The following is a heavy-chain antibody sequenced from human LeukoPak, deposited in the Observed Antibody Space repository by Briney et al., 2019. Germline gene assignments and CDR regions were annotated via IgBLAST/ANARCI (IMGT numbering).Heavy chain of an antibody. J-gene: IGHJ4*02. CDR1: GFTFSSYS. V-gene: IGHV3-9*01. Sequence: PGGSLRLSCAASGFTFSSYSMNWVRQAPGKGLEWVSGISWNSGSIGYADSVKGRFTISRDNAKNSLYLQMNSLRAEDTALYYCAKDTEDYYDSSGYYGYWGQGTLVTVSS. CDR3: AKDTEDYYDSSGYYGY. D-gene: IGHD3-22*01. CDR2: ISWNSGSI.